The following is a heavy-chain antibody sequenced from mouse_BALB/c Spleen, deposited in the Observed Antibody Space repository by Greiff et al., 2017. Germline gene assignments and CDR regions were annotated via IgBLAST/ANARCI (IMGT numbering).Heavy chain of an antibody. CDR3: ARWTRYGGDYAMDY. D-gene: IGHD2-14*01. CDR1: GFTFSSFG. CDR2: ISSGSSTI. V-gene: IGHV5-17*02. Sequence: EVKLMESGGGLVQPGGSRKLSCAASGFTFSSFGMHWVRQAPEKGLEWVAYISSGSSTIYYADTVKGRFTISRDNPKNTLFLQMTSLRSEDTAMYYGARWTRYGGDYAMDYWGQGTSVTVSS. J-gene: IGHJ4*01.